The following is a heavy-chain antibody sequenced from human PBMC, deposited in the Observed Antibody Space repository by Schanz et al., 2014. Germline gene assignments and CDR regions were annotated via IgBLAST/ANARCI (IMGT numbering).Heavy chain of an antibody. V-gene: IGHV3-23*01. CDR1: GFAFSSYG. CDR2: FNDGGVNK. Sequence: EVQLLESGGGLVQPGGSLRLSCLASGFAFSSYGMNWLRQAPGKGLEWVSSFNDGGVNKYYADSVKGRFTISSDNSKSTLYLQMSSLRAEDTALYYCARDRRNADLDYWGQGTLVTVSS. CDR3: ARDRRNADLDY. J-gene: IGHJ4*02. D-gene: IGHD1-1*01.